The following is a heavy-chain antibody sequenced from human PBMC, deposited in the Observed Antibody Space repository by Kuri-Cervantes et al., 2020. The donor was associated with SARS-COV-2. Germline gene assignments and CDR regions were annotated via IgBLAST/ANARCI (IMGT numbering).Heavy chain of an antibody. V-gene: IGHV3-23*01. CDR1: GFSFSGYA. CDR3: ARAYCGGDCEFDY. D-gene: IGHD2-21*02. J-gene: IGHJ4*02. Sequence: GESLKISCAASGFSFSGYAMSWVRQAPGKGLERVSAISAGGDTVLYADSVRGRFTISRDSSENTLYLQMNSLRAEDTAVYYCARAYCGGDCEFDYWGQGTLVTVSS. CDR2: ISAGGDTV.